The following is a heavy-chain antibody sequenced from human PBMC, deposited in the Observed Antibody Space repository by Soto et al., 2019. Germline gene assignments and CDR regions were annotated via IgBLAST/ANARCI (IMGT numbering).Heavy chain of an antibody. J-gene: IGHJ2*01. D-gene: IGHD4-17*01. V-gene: IGHV3-30*18. CDR1: GFNFSNRG. Sequence: QVQLVESGGGVVQPGRSLRLSCAASGFNFSNRGIHWVRQAPGKGLEWVALISYDGTKKYYADSVKGRFTISRDNSKNTLHLQMNSLRVEDTAVYYCAKEYGDYHFWYFDLWGRGTLVTVSS. CDR2: ISYDGTKK. CDR3: AKEYGDYHFWYFDL.